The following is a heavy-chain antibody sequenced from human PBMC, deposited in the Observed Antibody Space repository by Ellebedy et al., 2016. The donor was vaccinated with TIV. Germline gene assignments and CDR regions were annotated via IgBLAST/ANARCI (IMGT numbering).Heavy chain of an antibody. CDR1: GFPFSSYA. CDR2: ISGSGGST. CDR3: ARERTSLHSEGAVLDY. D-gene: IGHD2-15*01. Sequence: GESLKISCAASGFPFSSYAMTWVRQAPGKGLEWVSGISGSGGSTYNGDSVKGRFTPSRDNSKNTLNLQMDSLRAEDTAMYYCARERTSLHSEGAVLDYWGQGTLVTVSS. J-gene: IGHJ4*02. V-gene: IGHV3-23*01.